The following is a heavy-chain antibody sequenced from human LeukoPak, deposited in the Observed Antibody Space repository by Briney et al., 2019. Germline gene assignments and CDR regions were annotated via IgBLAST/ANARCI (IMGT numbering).Heavy chain of an antibody. J-gene: IGHJ5*02. V-gene: IGHV1-18*01. CDR1: GYTFTSYG. CDR2: ISAYNGNT. CDR3: ARVYSSSWCGWFDP. D-gene: IGHD6-13*01. Sequence: ASVKVSCKASGYTFTSYGISWVRQAPGQGLEWMGWISAYNGNTNYAQKLQGRVTMTTDTSTSTAYMELRSLRSDDTAVYYCARVYSSSWCGWFDPWGQGTLVTVSS.